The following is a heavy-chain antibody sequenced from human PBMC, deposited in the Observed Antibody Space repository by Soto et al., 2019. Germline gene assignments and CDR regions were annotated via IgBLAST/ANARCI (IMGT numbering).Heavy chain of an antibody. CDR3: ARVGLSTGDDY. D-gene: IGHD4-4*01. CDR1: RYTFPSYG. Sequence: ASVKASYKASRYTFPSYGISWVRQAPGQGLEWMGWISAYNGNTNYAQKLQGRVTMTTDTSTSTAYMELRSLRSDDTAVHYCARVGLSTGDDYWGQGTLVTVSS. CDR2: ISAYNGNT. V-gene: IGHV1-18*04. J-gene: IGHJ4*02.